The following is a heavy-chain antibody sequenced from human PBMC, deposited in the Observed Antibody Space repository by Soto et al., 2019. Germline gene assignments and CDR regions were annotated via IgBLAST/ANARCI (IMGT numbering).Heavy chain of an antibody. CDR3: ARGGSGYYASLWPLFV. V-gene: IGHV4-61*01. Sequence: NLPETLSLTCTVSGGSVSSGSYYWSWIRQPPGKGLEWIGYIYYSGSTNYNPSLKSRVTISVDTSKNQFSLKLSSVTAADTAVYYCARGGSGYYASLWPLFVWGQGTMVTVSS. CDR2: IYYSGST. CDR1: GGSVSSGSYY. D-gene: IGHD3-22*01. J-gene: IGHJ3*01.